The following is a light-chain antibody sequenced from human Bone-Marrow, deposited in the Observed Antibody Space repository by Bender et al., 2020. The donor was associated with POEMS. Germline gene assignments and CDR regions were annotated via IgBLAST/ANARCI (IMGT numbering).Light chain of an antibody. CDR1: SSDVGGYNY. Sequence: QSALTQPRSVSGSPGQSVTISCTGTSSDVGGYNYVSWYQQHPGKGPKLMIYDVNTRPSGVPGRFSGSKSGSTASLIISGLQAEDEADYYCCSYAGGSGMLFGGGTKLTVL. V-gene: IGLV2-11*01. J-gene: IGLJ2*01. CDR2: DVN. CDR3: CSYAGGSGML.